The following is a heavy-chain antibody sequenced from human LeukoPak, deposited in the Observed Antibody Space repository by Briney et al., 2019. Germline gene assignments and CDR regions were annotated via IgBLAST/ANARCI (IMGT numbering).Heavy chain of an antibody. Sequence: GGSLRLSCAASGFTFSSYGMHWVRQAPGKGLEWVAVIWYDGSNKYYADSVKGRFTISRDNSKNTLCLQMNSLRAEDTAVYYCARDASSGYYYGGYYFDYWGQGTLVTVSS. J-gene: IGHJ4*02. CDR2: IWYDGSNK. D-gene: IGHD3-22*01. CDR1: GFTFSSYG. CDR3: ARDASSGYYYGGYYFDY. V-gene: IGHV3-33*01.